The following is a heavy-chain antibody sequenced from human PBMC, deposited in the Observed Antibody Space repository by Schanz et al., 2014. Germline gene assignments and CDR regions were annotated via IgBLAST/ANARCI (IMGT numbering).Heavy chain of an antibody. D-gene: IGHD6-13*01. Sequence: QVQLVQSGPEVKKPGSSVKVSCQASGDTFSSYIISWVRQAPGQGLEWMGRIIPILGIANYAQKFQGRVTITADKSTTTAYMDLSSLKSEDTAVYYCASSGAGYSSSWDFDYWGQGTLVIVSS. CDR3: ASSGAGYSSSWDFDY. V-gene: IGHV1-69*02. CDR1: GDTFSSYI. CDR2: IIPILGIA. J-gene: IGHJ4*02.